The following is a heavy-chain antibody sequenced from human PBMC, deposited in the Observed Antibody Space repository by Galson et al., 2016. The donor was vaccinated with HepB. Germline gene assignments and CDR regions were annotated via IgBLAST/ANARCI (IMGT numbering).Heavy chain of an antibody. V-gene: IGHV1-18*01. Sequence: QSGAEVKKPGASVKVSCKASGYHFLNYGISWVRQAPGQGLEWMGWISTYNGNTKSAPKVQDRVTMTTDTSTGTGYMELRSLTSADTAVYFCATYNVSPGDYNAFDFWGQGTLVTVSS. CDR3: ATYNVSPGDYNAFDF. CDR2: ISTYNGNT. D-gene: IGHD5/OR15-5a*01. J-gene: IGHJ4*02. CDR1: GYHFLNYG.